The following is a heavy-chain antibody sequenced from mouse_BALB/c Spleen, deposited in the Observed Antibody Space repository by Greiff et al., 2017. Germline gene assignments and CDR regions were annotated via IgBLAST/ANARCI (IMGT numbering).Heavy chain of an antibody. CDR3: ARDGVRRGYWYFDV. V-gene: IGHV7-1*02. CDR2: SRNKANDYTT. Sequence: EVKLMESGGGLVQPGGSLRLSCATSGFTFSDFYMEWVRQPPGKRLEWIAASRNKANDYTTEYSASVKGRFIVSRDTSQSILYLQMNALRAEDTAIYYCARDGVRRGYWYFDVWGAGTTVTVSS. D-gene: IGHD2-14*01. J-gene: IGHJ1*01. CDR1: GFTFSDFY.